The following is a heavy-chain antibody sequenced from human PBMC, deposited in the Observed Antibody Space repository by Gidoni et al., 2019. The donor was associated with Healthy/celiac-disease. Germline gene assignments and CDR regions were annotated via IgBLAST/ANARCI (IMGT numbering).Heavy chain of an antibody. CDR1: GGSFSGYY. V-gene: IGHV4-34*01. D-gene: IGHD7-27*01. J-gene: IGHJ4*02. CDR3: ARRRQHLGYYFDY. CDR2: INQSGST. Sequence: QVQLQQWGAGLLKPTETLSLTCAVYGGSFSGYYWSWIRQPPGKGLEWIGEINQSGSTNYNPSLKSRVTISVDTSKNQCSLKLSSVTAADTAVYYCARRRQHLGYYFDYWGQGTLVTVSS.